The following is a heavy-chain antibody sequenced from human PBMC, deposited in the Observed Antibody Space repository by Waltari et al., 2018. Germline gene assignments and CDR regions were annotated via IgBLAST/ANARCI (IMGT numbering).Heavy chain of an antibody. D-gene: IGHD4-17*01. CDR3: ARAAVTRGWFDI. CDR2: IFSGGDT. J-gene: IGHJ3*02. V-gene: IGHV3-53*01. CDR1: GLTVTTNY. Sequence: EVQLVESGGGLTQPGGSLRLSCAASGLTVTTNYMSWVRQAPGKGLEWVSVIFSGGDTYYADSVKGRFTISRDNSKNALYLQMNSLTAEDTAVYFCARAAVTRGWFDIWGQGTMVAVSS.